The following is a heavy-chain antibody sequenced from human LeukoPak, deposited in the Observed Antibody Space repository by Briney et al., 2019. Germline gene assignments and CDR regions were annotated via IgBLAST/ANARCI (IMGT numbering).Heavy chain of an antibody. J-gene: IGHJ5*02. CDR2: IYTSGST. D-gene: IGHD2-15*01. CDR3: ARGGGRHLNWFDP. V-gene: IGHV4-59*10. Sequence: PSETLSLTCAVYGGSFSDYYWSWIRQPAGKGLELIGHIYTSGSTNYNPSLKSRVTISVDTSKNQFSLKLSSVTAADTAVYYCARGGGRHLNWFDPWGQGTLVTVSS. CDR1: GGSFSDYY.